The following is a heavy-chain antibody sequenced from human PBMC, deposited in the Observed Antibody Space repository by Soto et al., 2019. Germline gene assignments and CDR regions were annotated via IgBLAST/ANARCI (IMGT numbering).Heavy chain of an antibody. CDR2: IYYSGST. Sequence: PSETLSLTCTVSGGSISSSSYYWGWIRQPPGNGLEWIGSIYYSGSTYYNPSLKGRVTISVDTSKNQFSLKLSSVTAADTAVYYCACIFSGGYGYGFYYYGMDVWGQGTTVT. J-gene: IGHJ6*02. V-gene: IGHV4-39*01. CDR3: ACIFSGGYGYGFYYYGMDV. CDR1: GGSISSSSYY. D-gene: IGHD5-18*01.